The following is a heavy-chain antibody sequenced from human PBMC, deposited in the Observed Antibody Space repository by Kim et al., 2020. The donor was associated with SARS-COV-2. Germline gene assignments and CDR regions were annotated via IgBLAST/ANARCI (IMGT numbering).Heavy chain of an antibody. J-gene: IGHJ4*02. CDR3: ARDRGSGSYDPFDY. D-gene: IGHD3-10*01. Sequence: GGSLRLSCAASGFTFDDYGMSWVRQAPGKGLEWVPGINWNGGSTGYADSVKGRFTISRDNAKNSLYLQMNSLRAEDTALYYCARDRGSGSYDPFDYWGQGTLVTVSS. CDR1: GFTFDDYG. V-gene: IGHV3-20*04. CDR2: INWNGGST.